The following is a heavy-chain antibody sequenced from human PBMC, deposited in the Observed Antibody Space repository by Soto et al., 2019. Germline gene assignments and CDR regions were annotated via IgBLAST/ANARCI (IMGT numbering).Heavy chain of an antibody. CDR3: ARGNKGPGHYGPGSQGWYGP. CDR2: ILPITETP. CDR1: GGTFSSHA. V-gene: IGHV1-69*06. J-gene: IGHJ5*02. Sequence: QVQLLQSGAEVKKPGSSVRVSCKVSGGTFSSHAINWLRQAPGQGLEWMGVILPITETPNNAEKFQGRVTITADKSTTTVYMELSSLTFDDTAVYFCARGNKGPGHYGPGSQGWYGPWGQGTLVTVSS. D-gene: IGHD3-10*01.